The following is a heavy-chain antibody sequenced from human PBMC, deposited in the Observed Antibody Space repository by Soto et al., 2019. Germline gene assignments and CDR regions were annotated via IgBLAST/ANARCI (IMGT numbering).Heavy chain of an antibody. J-gene: IGHJ1*01. CDR2: ITRSGSEA. Sequence: EVQLLETGGGLVQPGGSLRLSCAASGFAFSVSAMSWVRQGPGKGREHVASITRSGSEAFYGDFVRGRFSMSIDNSKNMLILEMNSLRVEDTARYYCAKEGSDSGWYLESWGQGPLVTV. CDR3: AKEGSDSGWYLES. V-gene: IGHV3-23*01. D-gene: IGHD6-19*01. CDR1: GFAFSVSA.